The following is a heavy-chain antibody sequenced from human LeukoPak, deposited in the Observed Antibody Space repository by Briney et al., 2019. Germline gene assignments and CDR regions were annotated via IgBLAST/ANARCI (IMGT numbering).Heavy chain of an antibody. CDR3: ARGTMVRGVIDHYYFDY. Sequence: KPSETLSLTCTVSGGSISSYYGSWIRQPPGKGREWIGCIYYSGSTNYNPSLKSRITISVDTSKNQYSLKLSSVTAADTAVYYCARGTMVRGVIDHYYFDYWGQGTLVTVSS. D-gene: IGHD3-10*01. CDR2: IYYSGST. J-gene: IGHJ4*02. V-gene: IGHV4-59*01. CDR1: GGSISSYY.